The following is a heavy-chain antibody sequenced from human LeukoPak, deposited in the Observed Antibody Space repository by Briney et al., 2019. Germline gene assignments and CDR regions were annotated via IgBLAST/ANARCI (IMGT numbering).Heavy chain of an antibody. Sequence: ASVKVSCKDSRYTFTGYYMHWVRQAPGQGLEWMGWINPNSGGTNYAQKFQGRVTMTRDTSISTAYMELSRLRSDDTAVYYCARIGYCSSTSCYSSNAFDIWGQGTMVTVSS. V-gene: IGHV1-2*02. CDR3: ARIGYCSSTSCYSSNAFDI. CDR2: INPNSGGT. CDR1: RYTFTGYY. D-gene: IGHD2-2*01. J-gene: IGHJ3*02.